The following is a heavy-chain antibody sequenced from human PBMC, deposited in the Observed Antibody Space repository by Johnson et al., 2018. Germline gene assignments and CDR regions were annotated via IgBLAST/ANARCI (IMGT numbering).Heavy chain of an antibody. V-gene: IGHV3-30-3*01. CDR1: GFTFSSYA. CDR2: ISSDGSNK. Sequence: QVQLVQSGGGVVQPGRSLRLSCAASGFTFSSYAMHWVRQAPGKGLEWVAVISSDGSNKYYADSVKGRFTISRDNSKNTLYLQMNSLRAEDTAVYYCARDGTHYYDSSGYYYPLQYFQHWGQGTLVTVSS. J-gene: IGHJ1*01. D-gene: IGHD3-22*01. CDR3: ARDGTHYYDSSGYYYPLQYFQH.